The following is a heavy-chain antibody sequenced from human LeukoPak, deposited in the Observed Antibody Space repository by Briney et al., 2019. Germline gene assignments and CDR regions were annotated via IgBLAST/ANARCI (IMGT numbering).Heavy chain of an antibody. CDR3: ARGPSFPWYYFDY. CDR1: GFTFSRLA. J-gene: IGHJ4*02. Sequence: GGSLRLSCAASGFTFSRLAMTWVRQAPGKGLEWVSTISADGGSTYYADSVRGRFTISRDNSKNTLFLQMNSLRAEDTAVYYCARGPSFPWYYFDYWGQGTLVTVSS. CDR2: ISADGGST. D-gene: IGHD6-13*01. V-gene: IGHV3-23*01.